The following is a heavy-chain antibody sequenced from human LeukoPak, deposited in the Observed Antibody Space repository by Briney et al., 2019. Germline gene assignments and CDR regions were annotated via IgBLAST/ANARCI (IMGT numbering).Heavy chain of an antibody. CDR1: GYTFADYY. D-gene: IGHD2-2*01. CDR3: ARRPIVGVPAPIDY. Sequence: GASVKVSCKASGYTFADYYIHWVRQAPGQGLEWMGFINPNTGGTNYAQKFQGRVTMTSDTSITTAYMELSRLRSDDTAVYYCARRPIVGVPAPIDYWGQGNLVTVSS. J-gene: IGHJ4*02. V-gene: IGHV1-2*02. CDR2: INPNTGGT.